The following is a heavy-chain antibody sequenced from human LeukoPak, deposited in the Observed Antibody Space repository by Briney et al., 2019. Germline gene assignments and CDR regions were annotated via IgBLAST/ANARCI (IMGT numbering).Heavy chain of an antibody. D-gene: IGHD3-9*01. CDR2: IYTSGST. V-gene: IGHV4-61*02. J-gene: IGHJ5*02. CDR1: GASISSGEYY. CDR3: AREAYDVLTSDWFDP. Sequence: PSQTLSLTCTVSGASISSGEYYWSWVRQPAGKGLEWIGRIYTSGSTNYNPSLKSRVTISVDTSKNQFSLKLSSVTAADTAMYYCAREAYDVLTSDWFDPWGQGTLVTVSS.